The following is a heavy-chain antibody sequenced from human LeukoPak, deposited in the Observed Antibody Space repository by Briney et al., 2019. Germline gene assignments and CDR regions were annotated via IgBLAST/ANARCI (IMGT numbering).Heavy chain of an antibody. J-gene: IGHJ4*02. CDR1: GFTFSSYG. V-gene: IGHV3-30*18. CDR2: ISYDGSNK. Sequence: GGSLRLSCAASGFTFSSYGMHWVRQAPGKGLEWVAVISYDGSNKYYADSVKGRFTISRDNSKNTLYLQMNSLRAEDTAVYYCAKDLLMTPNYWGQGTLVTVSS. D-gene: IGHD2-8*01. CDR3: AKDLLMTPNY.